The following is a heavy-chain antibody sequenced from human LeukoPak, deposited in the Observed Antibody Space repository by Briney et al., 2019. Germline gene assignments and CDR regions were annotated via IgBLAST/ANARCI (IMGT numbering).Heavy chain of an antibody. J-gene: IGHJ4*02. D-gene: IGHD4-17*01. CDR1: GVSFDDYY. CDR3: TRMTTGHDY. Sequence: SETLSLTCAVSGVSFDDYYWSWVRQPPGKGLEWIGEINHSGYTNDSPSLKSRVTLSIDTSRKQFSLNLRSVTVADAGIYYCTRMTTGHDYWGQGTLVTVSS. V-gene: IGHV4-34*01. CDR2: INHSGYT.